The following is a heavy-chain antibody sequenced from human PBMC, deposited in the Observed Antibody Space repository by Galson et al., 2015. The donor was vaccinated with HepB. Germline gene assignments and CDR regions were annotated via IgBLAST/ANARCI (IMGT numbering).Heavy chain of an antibody. J-gene: IGHJ5*02. CDR3: ARGGGMGESSRWDGRLDSGVGP. CDR2: ISAYNGNT. V-gene: IGHV1-18*04. CDR1: GSTFTSYG. D-gene: IGHD6-13*01. Sequence: SVKVSCKASGSTFTSYGISWVRQAPGQGLEWMGWISAYNGNTNYAQKLQGRVTMTTDTSTSTAYMELRSLRSDDTAVYYCARGGGMGESSRWDGRLDSGVGPWGQGTLVGVSS.